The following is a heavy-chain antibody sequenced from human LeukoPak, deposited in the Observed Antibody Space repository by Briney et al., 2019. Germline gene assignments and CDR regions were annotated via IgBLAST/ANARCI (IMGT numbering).Heavy chain of an antibody. V-gene: IGHV3-48*03. Sequence: GGSLRLSCAASGFTFSSYEMNWVRQAPGKGLGWVSYISSSGSTIYYADSVEGRFTISRDNAKNSLYLQMNSLRAEDTAVYYCAREKEFGELSPSHPKYYYYYYMDVWGKGTTVTISS. CDR1: GFTFSSYE. J-gene: IGHJ6*03. D-gene: IGHD3-10*01. CDR2: ISSSGSTI. CDR3: AREKEFGELSPSHPKYYYYYYMDV.